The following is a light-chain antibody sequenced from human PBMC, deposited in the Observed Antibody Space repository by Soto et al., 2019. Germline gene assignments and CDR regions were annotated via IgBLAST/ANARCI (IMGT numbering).Light chain of an antibody. CDR1: QGVART. V-gene: IGKV3D-15*01. Sequence: EVLLTQFPATLSVSPGERVTLSYRASQGVARTLAWFQQKPGQSPRLLVYAESTRAAGIPARFSGSGSGTEFTLTISSLQSEDVAVYYCQQYKQWPLTFGGGTRVDIK. J-gene: IGKJ4*01. CDR2: AES. CDR3: QQYKQWPLT.